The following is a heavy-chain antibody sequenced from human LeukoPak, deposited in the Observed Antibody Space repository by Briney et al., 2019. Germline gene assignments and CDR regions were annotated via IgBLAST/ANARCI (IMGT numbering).Heavy chain of an antibody. CDR1: GDSISSYY. V-gene: IGHV4-39*07. Sequence: SETLSLTCTVSGDSISSYYWGWIRQPPGKGLEWIGSIYYSGSTYYNPSLKSRVTISVDTSKNQFSLKLSSVTAADTAVYYCASGGGVAFDIWGQGTMVTVSS. CDR3: ASGGGVAFDI. D-gene: IGHD2-8*02. CDR2: IYYSGST. J-gene: IGHJ3*02.